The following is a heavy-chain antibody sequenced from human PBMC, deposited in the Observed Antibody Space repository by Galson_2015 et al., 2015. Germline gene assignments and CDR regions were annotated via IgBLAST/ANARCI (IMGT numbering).Heavy chain of an antibody. D-gene: IGHD3-9*01. V-gene: IGHV4-39*01. CDR2: IYYSGST. Sequence: ETLSLTCTVSGGSISSSSYYWGWIRQPPGKGLEWIGSIYYSGSTYYNPSLKSRVTISVDTSKNQFSLKLSSVTAADTAVYYCARQEGSYYDILTGYYKRAFDIWGQGTMVTVSS. J-gene: IGHJ3*02. CDR3: ARQEGSYYDILTGYYKRAFDI. CDR1: GGSISSSSYY.